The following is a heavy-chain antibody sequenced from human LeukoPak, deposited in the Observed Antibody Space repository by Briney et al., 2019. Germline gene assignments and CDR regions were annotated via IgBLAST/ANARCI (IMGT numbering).Heavy chain of an antibody. J-gene: IGHJ4*02. CDR2: IYDSETT. D-gene: IGHD6-13*01. CDR3: ATRPGGSTWHGVFDF. CDR1: RASISRAY. V-gene: IGHV4-59*03. Sequence: SETLSLTRGVSRASISRAYWSWVPPPPGKGREWGGYIYDSETTNYNPSLKSRVTMSLDTFKNQCSLRLSSVTAAHTVLYYCATRPGGSTWHGVFDFWSRGTLVTVSS.